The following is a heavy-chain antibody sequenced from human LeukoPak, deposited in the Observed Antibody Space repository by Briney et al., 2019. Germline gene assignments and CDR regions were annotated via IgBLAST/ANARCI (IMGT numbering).Heavy chain of an antibody. CDR3: ARGTRTAVFYYYYYYGMDV. Sequence: ASVKFSCKASGYTFTSYDINWVRQATGQGLEWMGWMNPNSGNTGYAQKFQGRVTMTRNTSISTAYMELSSLRSEDTAVYYCARGTRTAVFYYYYYYGMDVWGQGTTVTVSS. D-gene: IGHD6-13*01. V-gene: IGHV1-8*01. J-gene: IGHJ6*02. CDR2: MNPNSGNT. CDR1: GYTFTSYD.